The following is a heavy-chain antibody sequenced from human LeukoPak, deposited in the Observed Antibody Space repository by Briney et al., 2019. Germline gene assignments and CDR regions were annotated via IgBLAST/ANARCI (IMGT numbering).Heavy chain of an antibody. V-gene: IGHV3-23*01. CDR1: GFTFSSYA. CDR2: ISGSGGST. Sequence: PGGSLRLSCAASGFTFSSYAMSWVRQAPGKGLEWVSAISGSGGSTYYADSVKGRFTISRDNSKNTLYLQMNSLRAEDTAVYYCAKYHDYGDYVGYFDYWGQGTLVTVSS. J-gene: IGHJ4*02. D-gene: IGHD4-17*01. CDR3: AKYHDYGDYVGYFDY.